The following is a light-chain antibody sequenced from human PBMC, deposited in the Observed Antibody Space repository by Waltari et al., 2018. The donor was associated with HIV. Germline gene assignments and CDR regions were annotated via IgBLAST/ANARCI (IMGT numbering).Light chain of an antibody. CDR3: MQSLQTPT. J-gene: IGKJ5*01. Sequence: EIVLTQSPLSLPVTPGEPASISYRSSQTRLHSDGNNYWEWYVQKPGQSPQLLIHLGSNRASGVPDRFSVSGSGTHFTLKITKVEAEDVGIFFCMQSLQTPTFGQGTRLDIK. CDR2: LGS. V-gene: IGKV2-28*01. CDR1: QTRLHSDGNNY.